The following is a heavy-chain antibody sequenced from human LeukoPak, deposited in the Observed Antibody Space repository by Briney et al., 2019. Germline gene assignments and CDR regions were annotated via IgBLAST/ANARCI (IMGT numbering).Heavy chain of an antibody. CDR3: ARDSGSTVYWFFDL. D-gene: IGHD4-17*01. CDR2: VYNNGKT. J-gene: IGHJ2*01. CDR1: GGSISGYY. V-gene: IGHV4-59*01. Sequence: SETLSLTCTVSGGSISGYYWSWIRQPPGKGLEWIGYVYNNGKTNYYPSFKGRATISLDTSKNQFSLKLTSVTAADTAVYYCARDSGSTVYWFFDLWGRGTLVSVFS.